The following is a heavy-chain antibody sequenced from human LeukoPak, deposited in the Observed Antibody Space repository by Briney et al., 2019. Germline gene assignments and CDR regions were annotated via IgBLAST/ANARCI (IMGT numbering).Heavy chain of an antibody. CDR1: GGSISSSSFY. V-gene: IGHV4-39*01. J-gene: IGHJ4*02. CDR2: IYYSGST. Sequence: SETLSLTCTVSGGSISSSSFYCGWIRQPPGKGLEWIGSIYYSGSTYKPSLKSRVTISVDTSENQFSLKLSSVTAADTAVYYCARHRASGSADWVVTARAYYFDYWGQGTLVSVSS. D-gene: IGHD2-21*02. CDR3: ARHRASGSADWVVTARAYYFDY.